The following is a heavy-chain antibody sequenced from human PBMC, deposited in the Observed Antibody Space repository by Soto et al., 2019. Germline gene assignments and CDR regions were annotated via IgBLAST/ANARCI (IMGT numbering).Heavy chain of an antibody. V-gene: IGHV3-23*01. D-gene: IGHD3-9*01. Sequence: EMQLLESGGGLVQPGGSLRLSCAASGFTFSSYAMSWVRQAPGKGLEWVSAISGSGGSTYYADSVKGRFTISRDNSKNTLHLQINRPRAHQSAVDYRRNVDWYYDVLTGYGQSEYFQHWGQGTLVTVSA. CDR2: ISGSGGST. CDR1: GFTFSSYA. J-gene: IGHJ1*01. CDR3: RNVDWYYDVLTGYGQSEYFQH.